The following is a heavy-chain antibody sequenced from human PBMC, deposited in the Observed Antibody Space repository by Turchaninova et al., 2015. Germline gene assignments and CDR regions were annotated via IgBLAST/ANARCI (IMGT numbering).Heavy chain of an antibody. V-gene: IGHV4-38-2*01. CDR3: ARVRIGGFDY. CDR2: IYHSGSN. D-gene: IGHD3-10*01. CDR1: AYSIRSGYY. Sequence: QVQLQESGPGLVNPSETLSLTCAVSAYSIRSGYYWGWIRQSPGKGLEWIGSIYHSGSNDYNPSLKSRVTISVDTSRNQFSLKLSSVTATDTAMYYCARVRIGGFDYWGQGALVTVSS. J-gene: IGHJ4*02.